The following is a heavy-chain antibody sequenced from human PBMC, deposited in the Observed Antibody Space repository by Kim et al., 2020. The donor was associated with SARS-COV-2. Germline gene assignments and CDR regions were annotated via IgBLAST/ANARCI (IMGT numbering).Heavy chain of an antibody. J-gene: IGHJ5*01. V-gene: IGHV4-39*07. CDR3: ARGFSVIVGRWNWFDS. CDR1: GGSISSSSHY. CDR2: LYYTGST. D-gene: IGHD1-26*01. Sequence: SETLSLTCTVSGGSISSSSHYWGWIRQPPVKTLEWIGSLYYTGSTYYSPSLKSRVTISVDTSKNQFSLTLASVSAADTAFYYCARGFSVIVGRWNWFDS.